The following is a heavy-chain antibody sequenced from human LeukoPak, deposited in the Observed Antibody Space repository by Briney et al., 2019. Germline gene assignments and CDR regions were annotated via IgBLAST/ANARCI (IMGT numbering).Heavy chain of an antibody. D-gene: IGHD1-26*01. J-gene: IGHJ6*02. CDR3: ARSPTSAAYYYYGMDV. Sequence: GRSLRLSCAASGFTFSSYGMHWVRQAPGKGLEWVSYISSSSSTIYYADSVKGRFTISRDNAKNSLYLQMNSLRDEDTAVYYCARSPTSAAYYYYGMDVWGQGTTVTVSS. CDR2: ISSSSSTI. CDR1: GFTFSSYG. V-gene: IGHV3-48*02.